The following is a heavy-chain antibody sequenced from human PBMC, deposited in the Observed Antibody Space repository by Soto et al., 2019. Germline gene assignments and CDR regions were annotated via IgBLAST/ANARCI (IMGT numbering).Heavy chain of an antibody. CDR3: ARDTYYYDSSGPPVDAFDI. CDR1: GGSISSGGYY. D-gene: IGHD3-22*01. J-gene: IGHJ3*02. CDR2: IYYSGST. V-gene: IGHV4-31*03. Sequence: QVQLQESGPGLVKPSQTLSLTCTVSGGSISSGGYYWSWIRQHPGKGLEWIGYIYYSGSTSYNPSLKSRVTISLDXXKNQFSLKLSSVTAADTAVYYCARDTYYYDSSGPPVDAFDIWGQGTMVTVSS.